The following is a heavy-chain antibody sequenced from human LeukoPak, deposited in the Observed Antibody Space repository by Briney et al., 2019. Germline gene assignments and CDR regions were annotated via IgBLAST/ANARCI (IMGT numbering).Heavy chain of an antibody. J-gene: IGHJ5*02. CDR2: IYYSGST. V-gene: IGHV4-30-4*01. Sequence: PSETLSLTCTVSGGSISSGDYYWSWIRQPPGKGLEWIGYIYYSGSTYYNPSLKSRVTISVDTSKSQFSLKLSSVTAADTAVYYCARVDYGGNFEYNWFDPWGQGTLVTVSS. CDR1: GGSISSGDYY. D-gene: IGHD4-23*01. CDR3: ARVDYGGNFEYNWFDP.